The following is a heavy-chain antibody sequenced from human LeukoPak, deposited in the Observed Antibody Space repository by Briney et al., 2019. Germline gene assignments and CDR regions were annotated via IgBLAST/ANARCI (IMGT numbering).Heavy chain of an antibody. V-gene: IGHV4-59*08. Sequence: SETLSLTCTVSGGSISSYYWSWIREPPGKGLEWIGYISDSGSTNSNPSLNSRATISVDTSKNQFSLQLNSVTAADTAMYYCARLSWPGRGSRFDPWGQGTLVTVSS. CDR2: ISDSGST. D-gene: IGHD3-16*01. CDR3: ARLSWPGRGSRFDP. J-gene: IGHJ5*02. CDR1: GGSISSYY.